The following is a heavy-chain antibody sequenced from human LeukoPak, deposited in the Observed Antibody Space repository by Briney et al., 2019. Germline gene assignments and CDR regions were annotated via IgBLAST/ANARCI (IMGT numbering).Heavy chain of an antibody. CDR3: ARAKGPSGTYHPVVLDP. D-gene: IGHD1-26*01. J-gene: IGHJ5*02. CDR2: IIPIFGTV. V-gene: IGHV1-69*05. CDR1: GGTFSSYA. Sequence: GASVKVSCKASGGTFSSYAISWVRQAPGQGLEWMGGIIPIFGTVNYAHRFEGRVSIATDESTSTAYMELSSLRSEGTAVYYCARAKGPSGTYHPVVLDPWGQGTLVTVSS.